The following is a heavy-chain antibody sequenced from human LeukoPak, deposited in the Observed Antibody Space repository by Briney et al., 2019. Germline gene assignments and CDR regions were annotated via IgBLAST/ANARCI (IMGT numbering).Heavy chain of an antibody. CDR3: ARSPAGNSFDV. CDR1: GGSISGYY. V-gene: IGHV4-4*07. Sequence: SETLSLTCSVTGGSISGYYWSWIRQPAGKGLEWIGRIFITRKTTYNPSLESRVTISVDKSKNQFSLKLNSVSATDTAVYYCARSPAGNSFDVWGQGTVVIVSS. D-gene: IGHD2/OR15-2a*01. CDR2: IFITRKT. J-gene: IGHJ3*01.